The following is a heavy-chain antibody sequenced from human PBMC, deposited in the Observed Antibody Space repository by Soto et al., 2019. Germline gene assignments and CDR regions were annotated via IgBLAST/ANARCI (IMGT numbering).Heavy chain of an antibody. D-gene: IGHD2-15*01. CDR1: GGSISSGGSS. J-gene: IGHJ4*02. CDR3: ASGEVVALGY. V-gene: IGHV4-30-2*01. CDR2: IYHSGST. Sequence: QLQLQESGSGLVKPSQTLSLTCAVSGGSISSGGSSWSWIRQPPGKGLEWIGYIYHSGSTYYNPSLKSRVNILLDRSKNQFSLKLSSVTAADTAVYYCASGEVVALGYWGQGTLVTVSS.